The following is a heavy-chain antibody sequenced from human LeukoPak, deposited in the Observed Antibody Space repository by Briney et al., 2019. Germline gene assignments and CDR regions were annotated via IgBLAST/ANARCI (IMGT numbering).Heavy chain of an antibody. CDR3: ARDPFLDP. J-gene: IGHJ5*02. D-gene: IGHD2/OR15-2a*01. V-gene: IGHV4-61*02. CDR2: IYTSGST. Sequence: MTSETLSLTCTGSGGSISSGSYYWSWIRQPAGKGLEWIGRIYTSGSTNYNPSLKSRVTISVDTSKNQFSLKLSSVTAADTAAYYCARDPFLDPWGQGTLVTVPS. CDR1: GGSISSGSYY.